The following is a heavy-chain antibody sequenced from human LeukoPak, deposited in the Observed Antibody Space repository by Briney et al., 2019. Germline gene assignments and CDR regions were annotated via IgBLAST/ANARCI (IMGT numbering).Heavy chain of an antibody. V-gene: IGHV4-34*01. J-gene: IGHJ2*01. CDR2: INHSGST. Sequence: PSETLSLTCAVYGGSLSGYYWSWIRQPPGKGLEWIGEINHSGSTNYNPSLKSRVTISVDTSKNQFSLKLSSVTAADTAVYYCARGPDIVVVPAAYDYWSFDLWGRGTLVTVSS. D-gene: IGHD2-2*01. CDR3: ARGPDIVVVPAAYDYWSFDL. CDR1: GGSLSGYY.